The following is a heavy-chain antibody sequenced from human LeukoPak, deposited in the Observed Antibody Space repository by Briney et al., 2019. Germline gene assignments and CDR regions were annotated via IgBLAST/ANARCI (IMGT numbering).Heavy chain of an antibody. V-gene: IGHV3-30-3*01. Sequence: TGGSLRLSCAASGFTFSSYAMHWVRQAPGKGLEWVAVISYDGSNKYYADSVKGRFTISRDNSKNTLYLQMNSLRAEDTAVYYCARDLYYDSSPPWVYWGQGTLVTVSS. CDR2: ISYDGSNK. D-gene: IGHD3-22*01. J-gene: IGHJ4*02. CDR1: GFTFSSYA. CDR3: ARDLYYDSSPPWVY.